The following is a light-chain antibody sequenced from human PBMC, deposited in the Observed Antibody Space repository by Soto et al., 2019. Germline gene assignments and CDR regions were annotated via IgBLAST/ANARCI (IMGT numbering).Light chain of an antibody. CDR2: EVS. CDR3: SSYTTSSTVV. Sequence: QSVLTQPASVFGSPGQSITICCTGTSSDVGGYNFVSLYQQHPGKAPKLMIYEVSNRPSGVSNRFSGSKSGNTASLTISGLQPEDEADYYCSSYTTSSTVVFGTGTKVTVL. CDR1: SSDVGGYNF. J-gene: IGLJ1*01. V-gene: IGLV2-14*03.